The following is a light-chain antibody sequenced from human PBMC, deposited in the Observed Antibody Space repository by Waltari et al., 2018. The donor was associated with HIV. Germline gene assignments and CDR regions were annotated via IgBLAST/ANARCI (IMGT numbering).Light chain of an antibody. V-gene: IGLV1-47*01. J-gene: IGLJ3*02. CDR1: SSNIGSNY. CDR3: AAWYDNLSGWV. CDR2: RNN. Sequence: QSVLTQPPSASGTPGQSVTISCSGISSNIGSNYVYWYQQLPGTAPKLLIYRNNQRPSGVPDRFSGLKSGTAVSLAISGLQSEDEADYYFAAWYDNLSGWVFGGGSKLTIL.